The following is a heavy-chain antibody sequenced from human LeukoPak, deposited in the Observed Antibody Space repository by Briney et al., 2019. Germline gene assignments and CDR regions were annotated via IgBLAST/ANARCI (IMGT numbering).Heavy chain of an antibody. CDR1: GFTVSSNY. J-gene: IGHJ1*01. CDR2: IYSGGST. CDR3: ATYSSLNTREFQY. V-gene: IGHV3-53*01. D-gene: IGHD3-22*01. Sequence: GGSLRLSCAASGFTVSSNYMSWVRQAPGKGLEWVSVIYSGGSTYYADSVKGRFTISRDNSKNTLYLQMNSLRAEDTAVYYCATYSSLNTREFQYWGQGTLVTVSP.